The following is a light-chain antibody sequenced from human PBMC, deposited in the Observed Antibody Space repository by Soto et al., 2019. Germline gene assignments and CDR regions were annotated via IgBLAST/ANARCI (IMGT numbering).Light chain of an antibody. CDR2: GAS. Sequence: ELVFAPSPGTLSLSPGERATLSCRASQSVGTYLAWYQQKPGQAPRLLIYGASSRATGIPDRFSGSGSGTDFTLTISGLEPEDSAVYYCQQYGNSRGTFGQGGKVDI. CDR3: QQYGNSRGT. V-gene: IGKV3-20*01. CDR1: QSVGTY. J-gene: IGKJ1*01.